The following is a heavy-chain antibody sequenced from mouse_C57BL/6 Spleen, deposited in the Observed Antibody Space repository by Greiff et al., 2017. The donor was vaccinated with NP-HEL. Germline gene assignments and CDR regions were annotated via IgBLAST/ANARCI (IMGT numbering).Heavy chain of an antibody. Sequence: EVKVEESGGGLVKPGGSLKLSCAASGFTFSSYAMSWVRQTPEKRLEWVATISDGGSYTYYPDNVKGRFTISRDNAKNNLYLQMSHLKSEDTAMYYCARENYYGSSPLAMDYWGQGTSVTVSS. J-gene: IGHJ4*01. CDR3: ARENYYGSSPLAMDY. CDR1: GFTFSSYA. CDR2: ISDGGSYT. V-gene: IGHV5-4*01. D-gene: IGHD1-1*01.